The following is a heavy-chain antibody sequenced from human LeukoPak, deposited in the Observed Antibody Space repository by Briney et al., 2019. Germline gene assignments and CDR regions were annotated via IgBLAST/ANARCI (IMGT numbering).Heavy chain of an antibody. CDR3: ARDLYSSGWTDFDY. V-gene: IGHV3-20*01. D-gene: IGHD6-19*01. Sequence: GGSLRLSCAAPGFTFDDYGMSWVRQAPGKGLEWVSGINWNGGSTGYADSVKGRFTISRDNAKNSLYLQMNSLRAEDTALYHCARDLYSSGWTDFDYWGQGTLVTVSS. J-gene: IGHJ4*02. CDR1: GFTFDDYG. CDR2: INWNGGST.